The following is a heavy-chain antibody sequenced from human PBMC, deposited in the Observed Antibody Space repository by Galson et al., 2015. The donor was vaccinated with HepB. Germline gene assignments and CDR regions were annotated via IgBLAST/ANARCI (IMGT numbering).Heavy chain of an antibody. CDR3: AKWGGAVDY. CDR1: GFTFKNYA. J-gene: IGHJ4*02. Sequence: LRLSCAASGFTFKNYAMSWVRQAPGKGLEWVSAVSGSAVSTYYAGSVKGRFTISRDNSKNTLFLQMKSLRAEDTAIYYCAKWGGAVDYWCQGTLVTVSS. D-gene: IGHD1-26*01. V-gene: IGHV3-23*01. CDR2: VSGSAVST.